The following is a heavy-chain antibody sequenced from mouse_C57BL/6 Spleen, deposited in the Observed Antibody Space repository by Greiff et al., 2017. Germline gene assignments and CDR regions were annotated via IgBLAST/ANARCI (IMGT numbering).Heavy chain of an antibody. CDR1: GYTFTDYN. Sequence: EVQLQQSGPELVKPGASVKIPCKASGYTFTDYNMDWVKQSHGKSLEWIGDINPNNGGTNYNQKFKGKATLTVDKSSSTAYMERRSLTSEDTAVYYCARRGDYYDYWGQGTTLTVSS. CDR3: ARRGDYYDY. J-gene: IGHJ2*01. V-gene: IGHV1-18*01. CDR2: INPNNGGT.